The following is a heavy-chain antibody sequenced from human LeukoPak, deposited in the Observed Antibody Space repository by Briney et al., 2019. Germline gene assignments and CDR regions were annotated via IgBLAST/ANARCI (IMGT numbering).Heavy chain of an antibody. CDR1: GFTFSGYW. J-gene: IGHJ4*02. V-gene: IGHV3-7*04. Sequence: PGGSLRLSCAASGFTFSGYWMTWVRQAPGKGLEWVANIKEDGSEKYYVDSVEGRFTISRDNAKNSLYLQMNSLRAEDTAVYYCARRQVPDYWGQGTLVTVSS. CDR3: ARRQVPDY. CDR2: IKEDGSEK.